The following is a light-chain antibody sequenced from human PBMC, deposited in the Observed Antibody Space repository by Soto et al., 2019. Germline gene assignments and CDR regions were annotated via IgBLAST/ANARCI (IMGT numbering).Light chain of an antibody. CDR2: EVS. CDR3: SSYTTGSTLGV. Sequence: QSALTQPASVSGSPGQSITISCTGTSSDVGGYNYVSWYQQHPGKAHKLVIYEVSIRPSGISNRFSGSKSGNTASLTISGLQAEDEADYYCSSYTTGSTLGVFGGGTKLTVL. V-gene: IGLV2-14*01. CDR1: SSDVGGYNY. J-gene: IGLJ3*02.